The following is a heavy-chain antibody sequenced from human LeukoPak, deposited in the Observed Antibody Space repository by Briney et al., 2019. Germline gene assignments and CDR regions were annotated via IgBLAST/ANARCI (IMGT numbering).Heavy chain of an antibody. Sequence: GESLKISCKGSGYSFTSHWIGWVRQMPGKGLEWMGIIYSGDSDTRYSPSFQGQVTISADKSISTAYLQWRSLRASDTAMYYCARRPGAYINWFDPWGQGTLVTVSS. D-gene: IGHD7-27*01. V-gene: IGHV5-51*01. CDR1: GYSFTSHW. CDR2: IYSGDSDT. CDR3: ARRPGAYINWFDP. J-gene: IGHJ5*02.